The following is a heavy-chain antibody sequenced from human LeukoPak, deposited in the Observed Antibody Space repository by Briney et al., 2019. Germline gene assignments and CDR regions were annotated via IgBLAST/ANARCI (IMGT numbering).Heavy chain of an antibody. J-gene: IGHJ4*02. CDR2: IYTSGST. CDR3: ARDSHYYGPGSYVE. V-gene: IGHV4-61*02. CDR1: GGSISSSSYY. Sequence: SETLSLTCTVSGGSISSSSYYWGWIRQPPGKGLEWIGRIYTSGSTNYNPSLKSRVTISVDTSKNQFSLKLSSVTAADTAVYYCARDSHYYGPGSYVEWGQGTLVTVSS. D-gene: IGHD3-10*01.